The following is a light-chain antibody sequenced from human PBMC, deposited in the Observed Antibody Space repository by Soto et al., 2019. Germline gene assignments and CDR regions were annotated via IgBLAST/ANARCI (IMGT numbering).Light chain of an antibody. CDR2: EGS. CDR3: CSYTGSRTVV. CDR1: SSNVGSFNL. J-gene: IGLJ2*01. V-gene: IGLV2-23*01. Sequence: QSALTQPASVSGSPGQTITISCTETSSNVGSFNLVSWYQQHPGKAPKLMIYEGSNRPSGISNRFSASKSGNTAPLTISGLQAEDEADYYCCSYTGSRTVVFGGGTKLTVL.